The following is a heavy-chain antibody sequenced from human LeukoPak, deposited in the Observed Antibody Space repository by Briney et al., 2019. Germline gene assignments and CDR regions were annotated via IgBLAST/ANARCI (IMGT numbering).Heavy chain of an antibody. CDR2: ISGSGGST. Sequence: PGGSLTLSCAASGFTFSSYAMSWVRQAPGKGLEWVSAISGSGGSTYYADSVKGRFTISRDNSKNTLYLQMISLRAEDTAVYYCAKGTVQLLHYYYFIYILARGEGATGTVSS. J-gene: IGHJ6*01. V-gene: IGHV3-23*01. CDR3: AKGTVQLLHYYYFIYILA. CDR1: GFTFSSYA. D-gene: IGHD2-2*01.